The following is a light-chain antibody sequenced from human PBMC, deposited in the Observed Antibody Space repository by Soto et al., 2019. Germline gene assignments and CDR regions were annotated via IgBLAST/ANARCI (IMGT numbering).Light chain of an antibody. J-gene: IGKJ5*01. CDR1: ESVSGN. V-gene: IGKV3-15*01. Sequence: EIVMTQSPATLSVSPGERATLSCRASESVSGNLAWYQQKPGQAPRLLIYDTASRATAIPASFSGSGSGTAFILTISSLQSEDFAVYYCQQYSKWPSFGQGTRLEI. CDR2: DTA. CDR3: QQYSKWPS.